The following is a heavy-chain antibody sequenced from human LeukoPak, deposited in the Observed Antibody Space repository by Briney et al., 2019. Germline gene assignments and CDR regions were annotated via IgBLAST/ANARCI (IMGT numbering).Heavy chain of an antibody. Sequence: PSETLSLTCTVSGGSISSGSYYWSWIRQPPGTGLQWIGSIHHSGSTYYNPSLKSRVTISVDTSKNQFSLKLSSVTAADTAVYYCARTSSSGLVGGYYFDYWGQGTLVTVSS. J-gene: IGHJ4*02. CDR2: IHHSGST. V-gene: IGHV4-39*07. D-gene: IGHD6-19*01. CDR3: ARTSSSGLVGGYYFDY. CDR1: GGSISSGSYY.